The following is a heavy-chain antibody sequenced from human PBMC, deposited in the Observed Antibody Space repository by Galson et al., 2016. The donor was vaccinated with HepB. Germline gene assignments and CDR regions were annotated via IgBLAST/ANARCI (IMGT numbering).Heavy chain of an antibody. CDR2: INWNGGIV. D-gene: IGHD3-3*01. J-gene: IGHJ4*02. CDR3: AKDILEWQPPGRDNFDY. Sequence: SLRLSCAASGFTFDDYAMHWVRQPPGKGLEWVSSINWNGGIVHYADSVKGRFSISRDNAKKSLFLQMNSLRPEDTALYYCAKDILEWQPPGRDNFDYWGQGTLVTVTS. V-gene: IGHV3-9*01. CDR1: GFTFDDYA.